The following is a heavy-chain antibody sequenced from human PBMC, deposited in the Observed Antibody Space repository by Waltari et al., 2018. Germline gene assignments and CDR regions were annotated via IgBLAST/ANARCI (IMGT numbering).Heavy chain of an antibody. V-gene: IGHV3-7*01. Sequence: EVQLVEAGGGLGQGGGSLRLDCAATGFACSSNWRSWVRQQAGKRMEWVANITQVGRATSYVDSVNALFTLSSDTAKNSLYLQFHRLSALDTAISSCAIDGRASHHSNWSDLWGQGTLVTVSS. CDR1: GFACSSNW. CDR2: ITQVGRAT. D-gene: IGHD6-6*01. CDR3: AIDGRASHHSNWSDL. J-gene: IGHJ5*02.